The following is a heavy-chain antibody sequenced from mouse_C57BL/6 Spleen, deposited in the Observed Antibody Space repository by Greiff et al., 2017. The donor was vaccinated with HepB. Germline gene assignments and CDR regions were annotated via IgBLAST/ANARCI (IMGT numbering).Heavy chain of an antibody. CDR3: ARPRFITTVEDY. D-gene: IGHD1-1*01. CDR2: IYPGDGDT. J-gene: IGHJ2*01. V-gene: IGHV1-82*01. CDR1: GYAFSSSW. Sequence: VQLQQSGPELVKPGASVKISCKASGYAFSSSWMNWVKQRPGKGLEWIGRIYPGDGDTNYNGKFTGKATLTAAKSTSTAYMQLSSLTSEDSAVYSCARPRFITTVEDYWGQGTTLTVSS.